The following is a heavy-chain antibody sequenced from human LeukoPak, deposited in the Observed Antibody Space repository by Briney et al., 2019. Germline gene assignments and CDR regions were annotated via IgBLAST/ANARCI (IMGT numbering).Heavy chain of an antibody. D-gene: IGHD1-26*01. V-gene: IGHV3-74*01. J-gene: IGHJ4*02. CDR2: INNDGSDT. CDR3: AKDRGLYSGSQGPFDY. CDR1: GFTFSGHW. Sequence: GGSLRLPCAASGFTFSGHWMHWVRQAPGKGLVWVSRINNDGSDTVYVDSVKGRFTISRDNAKNTLYLQMNSLRAEDTAVYYCAKDRGLYSGSQGPFDYWGQGTLVTVSS.